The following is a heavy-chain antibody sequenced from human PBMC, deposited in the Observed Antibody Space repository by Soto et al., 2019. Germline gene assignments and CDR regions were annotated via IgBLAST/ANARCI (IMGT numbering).Heavy chain of an antibody. J-gene: IGHJ5*02. D-gene: IGHD3-10*01. CDR1: GYTFTSYG. CDR3: ARDNRGWFDP. Sequence: GASVKVSCKASGYTFTSYGISWVRQAPGQGLEWMGWISAYNGNTNYDQKLQGRVTMTTDTSTSTAYMELRSLISDGTAVYYCARDNRGWFDPWGQGTLVTVSS. CDR2: ISAYNGNT. V-gene: IGHV1-18*01.